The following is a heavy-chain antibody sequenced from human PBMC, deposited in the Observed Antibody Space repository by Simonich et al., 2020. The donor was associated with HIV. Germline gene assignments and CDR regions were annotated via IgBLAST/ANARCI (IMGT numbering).Heavy chain of an antibody. Sequence: QVQLVQTGAEVKKPGASVKVAGKAAGYNFTGYYMHWVRQATGKGLGRIGETNPTLGGTNSAQKLQGGVPMTRATSVSTAYMERSRLRSADTAVYYCARQGPTNVDRAMVTELGFDYWGQGTLVTVSS. D-gene: IGHD5-18*01. J-gene: IGHJ4*02. CDR3: ARQGPTNVDRAMVTELGFDY. CDR1: GYNFTGYY. CDR2: TNPTLGGT. V-gene: IGHV1-2*02.